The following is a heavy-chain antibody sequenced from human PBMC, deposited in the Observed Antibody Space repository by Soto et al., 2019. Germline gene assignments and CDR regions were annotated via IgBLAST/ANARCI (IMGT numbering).Heavy chain of an antibody. D-gene: IGHD1-1*01. CDR1: GASISGFY. Sequence: SETLSLTCTVSGASISGFYWSWIRKSAGKGLEWIGRIYATGTTDYNPSLTSRVMMSVDTSKKQFSLKLRSVTAADTAVYYCVRDGTKTLRDWFDPWGQGISVTVSS. CDR2: IYATGTT. V-gene: IGHV4-4*07. J-gene: IGHJ5*02. CDR3: VRDGTKTLRDWFDP.